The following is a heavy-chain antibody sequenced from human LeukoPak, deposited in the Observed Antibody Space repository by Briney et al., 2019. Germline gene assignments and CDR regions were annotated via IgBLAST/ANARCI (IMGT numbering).Heavy chain of an antibody. V-gene: IGHV3-64D*06. J-gene: IGHJ4*02. CDR3: VNQISGWVY. Sequence: GGSLRLSCSASGFTFDSYEMHWVRQAPGKGLEYVSGISRNGRSTRNGDSVKGRFTISRDNSKNMLFLQMTSPRAEDTAVYYCVNQISGWVYWGQGTLVTVSS. CDR1: GFTFDSYE. D-gene: IGHD6-19*01. CDR2: ISRNGRST.